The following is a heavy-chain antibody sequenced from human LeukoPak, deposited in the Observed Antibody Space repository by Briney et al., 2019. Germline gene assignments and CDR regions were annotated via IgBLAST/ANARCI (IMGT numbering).Heavy chain of an antibody. CDR3: ARIIVAGAVDY. Sequence: SETLSLTCTVSGGSISSYYWSWIRQPPGKGLEWIGYIYYSGSTNYNPSLKSRVTISVDTSKNQFSLRLSSVTALDTAVYYCARIIVAGAVDYWGQGTLVTVSS. D-gene: IGHD6-19*01. CDR2: IYYSGST. V-gene: IGHV4-59*12. CDR1: GGSISSYY. J-gene: IGHJ4*02.